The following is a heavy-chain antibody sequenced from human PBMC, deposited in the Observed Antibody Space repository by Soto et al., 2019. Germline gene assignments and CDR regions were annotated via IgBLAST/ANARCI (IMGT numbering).Heavy chain of an antibody. J-gene: IGHJ3*02. D-gene: IGHD2-21*02. Sequence: EVQLVESGGGLVQPGGSLRLSCAASGFTFSSYSMNWVRQAPGKGLEWVSYISSSSSTIYYADSVKGRFTISRDNAKNSLYLQMNSLRAEDTAVYYCARQVRLPGDSHAFDIWGQGTMVTVSS. V-gene: IGHV3-48*01. CDR2: ISSSSSTI. CDR1: GFTFSSYS. CDR3: ARQVRLPGDSHAFDI.